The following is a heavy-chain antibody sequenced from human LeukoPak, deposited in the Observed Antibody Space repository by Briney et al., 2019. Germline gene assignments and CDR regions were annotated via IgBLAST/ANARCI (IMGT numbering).Heavy chain of an antibody. Sequence: ASVKVSCKASGYTFTGYYMHWVRQAPGQGLEWMGWTNPNSGGTNYAQKFQGRVTMTRDTSISTAYMELSRLRSDDTAVYYCARSWKLVAYNWFDPWGQGTLVTVSS. D-gene: IGHD1-1*01. CDR2: TNPNSGGT. CDR1: GYTFTGYY. V-gene: IGHV1-2*02. CDR3: ARSWKLVAYNWFDP. J-gene: IGHJ5*02.